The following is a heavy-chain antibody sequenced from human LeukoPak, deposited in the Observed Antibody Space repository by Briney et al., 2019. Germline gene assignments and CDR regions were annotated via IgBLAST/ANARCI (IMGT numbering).Heavy chain of an antibody. CDR1: GGSISSYY. V-gene: IGHV4-59*01. Sequence: SETLSLTCTVSGGSISSYYWSWIRQPPGKELKWFGYIYYSGSTNYNPSLKSRVTISVDTSKNQFSLKLSSVTAADTAVYYCASYGSGSSYNWFDPWGQGTLVTVSS. J-gene: IGHJ5*02. D-gene: IGHD3-10*01. CDR3: ASYGSGSSYNWFDP. CDR2: IYYSGST.